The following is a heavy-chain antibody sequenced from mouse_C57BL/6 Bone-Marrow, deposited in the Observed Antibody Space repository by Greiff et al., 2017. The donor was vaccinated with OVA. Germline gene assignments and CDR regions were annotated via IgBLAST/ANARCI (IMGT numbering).Heavy chain of an antibody. D-gene: IGHD1-1*01. CDR1: GFTFSSYA. CDR2: LSDGGSYT. V-gene: IGHV5-4*01. Sequence: EVQLVESGGGLVKPGGSLKLSCAASGFTFSSYAMSWVRQTPEKRLEWVATLSDGGSYTYYPDNVKGRFTISRDNAKNNLYLQMSHLKSEDTAMYYCARDPITTVVAPYAMDYWGQGTSVTVSS. J-gene: IGHJ4*01. CDR3: ARDPITTVVAPYAMDY.